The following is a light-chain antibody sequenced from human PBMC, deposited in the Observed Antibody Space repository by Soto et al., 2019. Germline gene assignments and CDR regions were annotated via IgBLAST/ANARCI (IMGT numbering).Light chain of an antibody. V-gene: IGLV2-23*01. J-gene: IGLJ3*02. Sequence: QSALTQPASVSGSPGQSITISCTGTSSDAGTYDLVSWYQHHPGAAPKLMIYEATRRPSGISNRFSGSKSGNTASLTISGLQAEDGADYYCCSFAGSNSWVFGGGTKLTVL. CDR2: EAT. CDR1: SSDAGTYDL. CDR3: CSFAGSNSWV.